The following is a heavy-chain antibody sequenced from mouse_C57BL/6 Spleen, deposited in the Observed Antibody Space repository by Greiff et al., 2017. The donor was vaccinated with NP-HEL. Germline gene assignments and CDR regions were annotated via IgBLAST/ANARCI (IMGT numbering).Heavy chain of an antibody. CDR2: IDPSDSET. Sequence: QVQLQQPGAELVRPGSSVKLSCKASGYTFTSYWMHWVKQRPIQGLEWIGNIDPSDSETHYNQKFKDKATLTVDKSSSTAYMQLSSLTSEDSAVYYCAIRGDDGSCFDYWGQGTPLTVSS. CDR3: AIRGDDGSCFDY. V-gene: IGHV1-52*01. J-gene: IGHJ2*01. D-gene: IGHD2-3*01. CDR1: GYTFTSYW.